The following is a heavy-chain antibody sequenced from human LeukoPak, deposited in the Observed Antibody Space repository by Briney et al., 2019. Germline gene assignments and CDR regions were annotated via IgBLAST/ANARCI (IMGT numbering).Heavy chain of an antibody. V-gene: IGHV4-59*11. CDR2: IYYTGTT. CDR3: ARLLNNDNAGDPATFDT. Sequence: SETLSLTCTVSGGSISSHYWSWLRQPPERGLEWIGFIYYTGTTRYNPSLRGRVTMSVDSSRNHFSLKLTSMTAADTALYYCARLLNNDNAGDPATFDTWGQGTMVTVSS. D-gene: IGHD2-15*01. J-gene: IGHJ3*01. CDR1: GGSISSHY.